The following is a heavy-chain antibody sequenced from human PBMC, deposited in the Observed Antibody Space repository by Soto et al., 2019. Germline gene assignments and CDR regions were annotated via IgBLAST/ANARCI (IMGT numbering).Heavy chain of an antibody. Sequence: PSETLSLTCTVSGGSISSSSYYWGWIRQPPGKGLEWIGSIYYSGSTYYNPSLKSRVTISVDTSKNQFSLKLSSVTAADTAVYYCARRIAAHTHTNLGSWFDPWGQGTLVTVSS. J-gene: IGHJ5*02. D-gene: IGHD6-13*01. CDR3: ARRIAAHTHTNLGSWFDP. CDR2: IYYSGST. CDR1: GGSISSSSYY. V-gene: IGHV4-39*01.